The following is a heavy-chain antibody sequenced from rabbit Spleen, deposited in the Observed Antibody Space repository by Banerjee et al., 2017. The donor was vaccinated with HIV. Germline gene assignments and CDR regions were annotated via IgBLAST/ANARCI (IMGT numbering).Heavy chain of an antibody. CDR2: IYAGSSGNT. J-gene: IGHJ4*01. Sequence: QSLEESGGDLVKPGASLTLTCTASGFDLSSNVMSWVRQAPGKGLEWIACIYAGSSGNTYYASWAKGRFTISKTSSTTVTLQMTSLTAADTATYFCARGYSSGYHNYVEAFNLWGQGTLVTVS. CDR1: GFDLSSNV. CDR3: ARGYSSGYHNYVEAFNL. V-gene: IGHV1S40*01. D-gene: IGHD1-1*01.